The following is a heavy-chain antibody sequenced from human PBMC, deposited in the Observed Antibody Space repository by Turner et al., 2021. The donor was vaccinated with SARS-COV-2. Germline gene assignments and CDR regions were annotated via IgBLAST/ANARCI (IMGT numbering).Heavy chain of an antibody. V-gene: IGHV3-23*01. CDR1: GFTFSSYA. CDR3: AKADRVMIVVVITLFDY. D-gene: IGHD3-22*01. J-gene: IGHJ4*02. CDR2: SSGSGGST. Sequence: VQLLESGGGLVQPGGSLRLSCAASGFTFSSYAMSWVRQAPGKGLEWVSASSGSGGSTYYADSVKGRFTISRDNSKNTLYLQMNSLRAEDTAVYYCAKADRVMIVVVITLFDYWGQGTLVTVSS.